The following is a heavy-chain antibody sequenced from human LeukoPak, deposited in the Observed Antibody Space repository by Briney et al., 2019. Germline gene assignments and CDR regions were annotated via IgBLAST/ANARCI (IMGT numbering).Heavy chain of an antibody. Sequence: PSETLSLTCAVYGGSFSGYYWSWIRQPPGKGLEWIGSIYYSGSTYYNPSLKSRVTISVDTSKNQFSLKLSSVTAADTAVYYCARDQGYGGNGLDYWGQGTLVTVSS. CDR1: GGSFSGYY. V-gene: IGHV4-34*01. J-gene: IGHJ4*02. CDR3: ARDQGYGGNGLDY. D-gene: IGHD4-23*01. CDR2: IYYSGST.